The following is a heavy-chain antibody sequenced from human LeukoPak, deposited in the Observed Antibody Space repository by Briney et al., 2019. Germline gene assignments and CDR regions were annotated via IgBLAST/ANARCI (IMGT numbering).Heavy chain of an antibody. CDR2: ISAYNSNT. J-gene: IGHJ4*02. V-gene: IGHV1-18*01. CDR3: ARLAAGNY. CDR1: GYTFTNYG. D-gene: IGHD6-13*01. Sequence: GSVQVSCKASGYTFTNYGISWVRQAPGQGLEWMGWISAYNSNTNYAQKLQGRVTMTTDTSTSTADMELRSLRSDDTAVYYCARLAAGNYWGQGTLVTVSS.